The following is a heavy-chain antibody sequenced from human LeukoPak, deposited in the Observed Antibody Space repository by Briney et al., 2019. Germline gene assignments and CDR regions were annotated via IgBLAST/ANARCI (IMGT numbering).Heavy chain of an antibody. D-gene: IGHD1-26*01. V-gene: IGHV4-59*08. CDR1: GGSISTYY. CDR2: IYHSGST. Sequence: DPSETLSLTCTVSGGSISTYYWNWIRQPPGKGLEWIGYIYHSGSTNYNPSLQSRVAISVDTSKNQFSLKLSSVTAADTAIYYCARRGYSGSYYWFDPWGQGTLVTVSS. J-gene: IGHJ5*02. CDR3: ARRGYSGSYYWFDP.